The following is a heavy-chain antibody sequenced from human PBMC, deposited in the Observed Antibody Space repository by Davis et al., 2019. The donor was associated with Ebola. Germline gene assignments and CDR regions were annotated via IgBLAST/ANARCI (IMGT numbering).Heavy chain of an antibody. CDR2: IIPIFDTP. Sequence: SVKVSCKTSGGSFSSYPISWVRQAPRQGLEWMGGIIPIFDTPHYAQKFQGRITITADASTSTAYMELSSLRSEDTATYFCARDFDGGNYYFDYWGPGTLVTVSS. CDR3: ARDFDGGNYYFDY. CDR1: GGSFSSYP. V-gene: IGHV1-69*13. J-gene: IGHJ4*02. D-gene: IGHD3-9*01.